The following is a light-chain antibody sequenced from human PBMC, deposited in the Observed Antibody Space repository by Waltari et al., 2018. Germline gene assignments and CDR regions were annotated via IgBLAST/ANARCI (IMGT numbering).Light chain of an antibody. J-gene: IGLJ3*02. Sequence: QSALTQPASVSGSPGQSITISCTGSSSDVGGYHYVSWYQQHPGEAPKLIIYDVTKRSSGVSDRFSASKSGNTASLTSSGLQPEDEADYYCCSYAGSRLFVLFGGGTKLTVL. CDR1: SSDVGGYHY. CDR3: CSYAGSRLFVL. V-gene: IGLV2-23*02. CDR2: DVT.